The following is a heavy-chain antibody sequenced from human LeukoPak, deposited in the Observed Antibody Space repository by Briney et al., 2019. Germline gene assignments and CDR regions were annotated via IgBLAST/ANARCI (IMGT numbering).Heavy chain of an antibody. CDR3: ARDRSYCSGGSCSYYFDY. CDR2: IYHSGST. D-gene: IGHD2-15*01. Sequence: PSETLSLTCTVSGYSISSGYYWGWIRQPPGKGLGWIGSIYHSGSTYYNPSLKSRVTISVDTSKNQFSLKLSSVTAADTAVYYCARDRSYCSGGSCSYYFDYWGQGTLVTVSS. CDR1: GYSISSGYY. V-gene: IGHV4-38-2*02. J-gene: IGHJ4*02.